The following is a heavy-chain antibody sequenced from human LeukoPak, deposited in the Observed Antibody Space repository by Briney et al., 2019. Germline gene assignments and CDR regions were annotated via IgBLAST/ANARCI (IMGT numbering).Heavy chain of an antibody. Sequence: SETLSLACAVSGGSISSSSWWSWVRQPPGKGLEWIGEIYHSGSTNYNPSLKSRVTISVDKSKNQFSLKLSSVTAADTAVYYCVHSWGQYDYWGQGTLVTVSS. V-gene: IGHV4-4*02. CDR1: GGSISSSSW. CDR2: IYHSGST. D-gene: IGHD3-16*01. J-gene: IGHJ4*02. CDR3: VHSWGQYDY.